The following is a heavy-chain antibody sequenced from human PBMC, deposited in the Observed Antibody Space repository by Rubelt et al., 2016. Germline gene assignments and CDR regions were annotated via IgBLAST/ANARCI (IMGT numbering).Heavy chain of an antibody. CDR2: IYYRGST. V-gene: IGHV4-39*01. D-gene: IGHD6-6*01. Sequence: QLQLQESGPGLVKPSETLSLTCTVSGGSISSSDYYWGWIRQPPGKGLEWIGGIYYRGSTYYNPSLNSRVTIFIDTPKNQFSLKLSSVTAADAAWYYGARHPGRRWQLGGHGIDYWGQGTLVTVSS. CDR1: GGSISSSDYY. J-gene: IGHJ4*02. CDR3: ARHPGRRWQLGGHGIDY.